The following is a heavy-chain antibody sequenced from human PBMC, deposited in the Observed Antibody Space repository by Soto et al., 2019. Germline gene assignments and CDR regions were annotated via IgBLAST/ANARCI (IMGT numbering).Heavy chain of an antibody. CDR1: GGSISSGGYY. CDR3: ARTPYGDYFLWFDP. Sequence: PSETLSLTCTVSGGSISSGGYYWSWIRQHPGKGLEWIGYIYYSGSTYYNPSLKSRVTISVDTSKNQFSLKPSSVTAADTAVYYCARTPYGDYFLWFDPWGQGTLVTVSS. J-gene: IGHJ5*02. V-gene: IGHV4-31*03. CDR2: IYYSGST. D-gene: IGHD4-17*01.